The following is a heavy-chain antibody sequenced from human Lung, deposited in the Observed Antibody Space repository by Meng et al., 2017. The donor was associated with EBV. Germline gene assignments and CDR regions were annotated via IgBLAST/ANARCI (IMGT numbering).Heavy chain of an antibody. J-gene: IGHJ4*02. Sequence: HLQQSSRGLMESSLSLSLNCTVSGGSMSSGNYYWRWIRQPPGKGLEWIGYIRHSGSAYYNPSLKRRVSISVDTSKNQFSLNLNSMTAADTAVYYCASFDHIPRRNYFDYWGQGTLVTVSS. CDR3: ASFDHIPRRNYFDY. D-gene: IGHD2-21*01. CDR1: GGSMSSGNYY. V-gene: IGHV4-30-4*01. CDR2: IRHSGSA.